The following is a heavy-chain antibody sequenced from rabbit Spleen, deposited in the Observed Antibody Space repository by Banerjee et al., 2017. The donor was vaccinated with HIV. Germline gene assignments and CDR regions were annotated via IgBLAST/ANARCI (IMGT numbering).Heavy chain of an antibody. CDR2: IYGGSSAGT. J-gene: IGHJ4*01. D-gene: IGHD1-1*01. V-gene: IGHV1S40*01. Sequence: QSLEESGGGLVKPGASLTLTCKASGLDFSSNYWICWVRQAPGKGLEWIACIYGGSSAGTTYASWAKGRFTISRTSSTTVTLQMTSLTAADTATYFCARDSSSGYYFPLWGPGTLVTVS. CDR1: GLDFSSNYW. CDR3: ARDSSSGYYFPL.